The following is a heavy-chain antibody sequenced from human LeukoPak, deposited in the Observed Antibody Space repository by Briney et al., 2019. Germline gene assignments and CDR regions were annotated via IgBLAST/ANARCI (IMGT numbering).Heavy chain of an antibody. J-gene: IGHJ4*02. CDR1: GFTVSSNY. CDR3: AKDPGRYYDSSGYPI. V-gene: IGHV3-23*01. D-gene: IGHD3-22*01. CDR2: ISGSGGST. Sequence: PGGSLRLSCAASGFTVSSNYMSWVRQAPGKGLEWVSAISGSGGSTYYADSVKGRFTISRDNSKNTLYLQMNSLRAEDTAVYYCAKDPGRYYDSSGYPIWGQGTLVTVSS.